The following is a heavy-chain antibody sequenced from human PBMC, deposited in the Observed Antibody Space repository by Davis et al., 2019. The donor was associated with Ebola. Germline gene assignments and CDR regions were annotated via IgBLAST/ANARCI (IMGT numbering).Heavy chain of an antibody. CDR2: IYPGDSDT. V-gene: IGHV5-51*01. CDR1: GFTFSGSA. J-gene: IGHJ4*02. CDR3: ARPGGTTPL. Sequence: GGSLRLSCAASGFTFSGSAMHWVRQMPGKGLEWMGIIYPGDSDTRYSPSFQGQVTISADKSISTAYLQWSSLKASDTAMYYCARPGGTTPLWGQGTLVTVSS. D-gene: IGHD1-7*01.